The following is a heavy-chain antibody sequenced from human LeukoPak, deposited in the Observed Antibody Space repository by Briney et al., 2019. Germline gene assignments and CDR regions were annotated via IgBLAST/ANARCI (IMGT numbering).Heavy chain of an antibody. CDR2: IIPIFGPA. D-gene: IGHD2-2*01. CDR3: ARGDYYCSSTSCPYYYYMDV. Sequence: ASVRVSCKASGGTFSSYAISWVRQAPGQGLEWMGGIIPIFGPANYAQKFQGRVTITTDESTSTAYMELSSLRSEDTAVYYCARGDYYCSSTSCPYYYYMDVWGKGTTVTVSS. V-gene: IGHV1-69*05. J-gene: IGHJ6*03. CDR1: GGTFSSYA.